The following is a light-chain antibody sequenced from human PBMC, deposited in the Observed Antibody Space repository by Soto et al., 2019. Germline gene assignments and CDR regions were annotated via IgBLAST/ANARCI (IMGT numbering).Light chain of an antibody. V-gene: IGKV3-15*01. Sequence: EIVMTQSPATLSVSPGERATLSCRASQSVSSNLAWYQQKPGQAPRLLTYGASTRATGIPARFSGSGSGTEFTLTISSLQSEDFAVYFCWQYNNWRRTFGQETKV. CDR2: GAS. J-gene: IGKJ1*01. CDR3: WQYNNWRRT. CDR1: QSVSSN.